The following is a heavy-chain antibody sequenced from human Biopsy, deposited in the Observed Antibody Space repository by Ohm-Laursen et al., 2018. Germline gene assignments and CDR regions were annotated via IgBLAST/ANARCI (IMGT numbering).Heavy chain of an antibody. CDR2: ISWNSVGI. J-gene: IGHJ3*02. D-gene: IGHD2-15*01. CDR1: GFICDDDA. Sequence: SLRLSCAASGFICDDDAMHWVRQAPGKGLEWVSGISWNSVGIGYADSVKGRFTISRDNAKNFLYLEMNNLRPEDTALYYCAKIHCSGGSCYPNAFDMWGHGTRVTVS. CDR3: AKIHCSGGSCYPNAFDM. V-gene: IGHV3-9*01.